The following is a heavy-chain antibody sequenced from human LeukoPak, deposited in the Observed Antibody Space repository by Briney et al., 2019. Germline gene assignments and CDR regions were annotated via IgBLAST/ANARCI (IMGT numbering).Heavy chain of an antibody. D-gene: IGHD2-2*02. J-gene: IGHJ6*03. Sequence: KASETLSLTCAVYGGSFSGYYWSWIRQPPGKGLEWIGELNHSGSTNYNPSLKSRVTISVDTSKNQFSLKLSSVTAADTAVYYCARVWARDCSSTSCYRYYYYYYMDVWGKGTTVTVSS. V-gene: IGHV4-34*01. CDR1: GGSFSGYY. CDR3: ARVWARDCSSTSCYRYYYYYYMDV. CDR2: LNHSGST.